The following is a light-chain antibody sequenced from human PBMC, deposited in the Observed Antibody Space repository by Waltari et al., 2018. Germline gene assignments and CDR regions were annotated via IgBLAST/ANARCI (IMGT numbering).Light chain of an antibody. CDR3: QVYYTNSDHVV. V-gene: IGLV3-21*03. J-gene: IGLJ2*01. Sequence: SYVLTQLPSVSVAPGKTARIICGGKDVGSKRVHWYQQKPGQAPVLIVYDDSERPSGNPGRFSGSQSGDTATLTVSRVEAGDEAEYYCQVYYTNSDHVVFGGGTKLTVL. CDR1: DVGSKR. CDR2: DDS.